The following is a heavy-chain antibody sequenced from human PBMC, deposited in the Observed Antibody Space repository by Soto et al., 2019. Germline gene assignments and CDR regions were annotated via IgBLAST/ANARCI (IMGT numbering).Heavy chain of an antibody. D-gene: IGHD4-17*01. CDR3: AREGDDYGDYKRAFDI. V-gene: IGHV3-21*01. CDR2: ISTTSSYI. J-gene: IGHJ3*02. Sequence: EVQLVESGGGLVKPGGSLRLSCEASGFTVRSYSMNWVRQAPGKGLEWVSSISTTSSYIYYGDSVKGRFTISRDNAKNSLFLQMNSLRAEDTAIYYCAREGDDYGDYKRAFDIWGQGTTVTVSS. CDR1: GFTVRSYS.